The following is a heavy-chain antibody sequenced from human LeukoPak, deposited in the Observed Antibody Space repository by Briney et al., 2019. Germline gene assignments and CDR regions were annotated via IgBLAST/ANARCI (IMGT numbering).Heavy chain of an antibody. D-gene: IGHD4-11*01. CDR2: IKQDGSER. V-gene: IGHV3-7*01. CDR3: ARVDRALDYRDYYYYYMDV. Sequence: GGSLRLSCAASGFTFSSYAMSWVRQAPGKGLEWVANIKQDGSERYYVDSVRGRLTISRDNAKNSLYLQMNGLRAEDTAVYYCARVDRALDYRDYYYYYMDVWGKGTTVTVSS. J-gene: IGHJ6*03. CDR1: GFTFSSYA.